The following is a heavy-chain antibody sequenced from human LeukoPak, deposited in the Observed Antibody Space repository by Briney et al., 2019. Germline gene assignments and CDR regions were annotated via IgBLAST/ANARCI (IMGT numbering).Heavy chain of an antibody. D-gene: IGHD3-16*01. Sequence: GGSLRLSCTASGFTFSDYYMSWIRQAPGKGLEWLSYISTSGGSVSYVDSVKGRFTTSRDNAKNSLYLQIDSLRAEDTAMYYCARDRQFRLHDPWGQGILVTVSS. CDR3: ARDRQFRLHDP. J-gene: IGHJ5*02. V-gene: IGHV3-11*01. CDR1: GFTFSDYY. CDR2: ISTSGGSV.